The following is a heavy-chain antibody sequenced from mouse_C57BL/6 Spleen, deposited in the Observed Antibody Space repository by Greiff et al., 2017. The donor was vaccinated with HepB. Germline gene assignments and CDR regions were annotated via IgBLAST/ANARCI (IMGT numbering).Heavy chain of an antibody. V-gene: IGHV1-54*01. D-gene: IGHD3-2*02. Sequence: VQLQQSGAELVRPGTSVKVSCKASGYAFTNYLIEWVKQRPGQGLEWIGVINPGSGGTNYNEKFKGKATLTADKSSSTAYMQLSSLTSEDSAVYFCARSGTAQASFAYWGQGTLVTVSA. J-gene: IGHJ3*01. CDR3: ARSGTAQASFAY. CDR1: GYAFTNYL. CDR2: INPGSGGT.